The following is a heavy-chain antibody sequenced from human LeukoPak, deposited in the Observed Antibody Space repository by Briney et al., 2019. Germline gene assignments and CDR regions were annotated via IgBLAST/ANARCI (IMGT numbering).Heavy chain of an antibody. CDR2: ISWNSGSI. CDR3: AAMQWLRPSRGWFDP. J-gene: IGHJ5*02. D-gene: IGHD5-12*01. CDR1: GFTFDDYA. Sequence: GGSLRLSCAASGFTFDDYAMHWVRQAPGKGLEWASGISWNSGSIGYADSVKGRFTISRDNAKNSLYLQMNSLRAEDTALYYCAAMQWLRPSRGWFDPWGQGTLVTVSS. V-gene: IGHV3-9*01.